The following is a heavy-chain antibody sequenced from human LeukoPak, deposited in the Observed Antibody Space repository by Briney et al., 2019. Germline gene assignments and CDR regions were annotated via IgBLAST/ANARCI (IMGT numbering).Heavy chain of an antibody. V-gene: IGHV3-21*01. CDR3: ARDYYDSSGTFDY. Sequence: GGSLRLSCAASGFIFSSYTMNWVRQAPGKELEWVSSISTSSTYMYYEDSVKGRFTISRDNAKNSLYLQMDSLRAEDTALYYCARDYYDSSGTFDYWGQGTLVTVSS. D-gene: IGHD3-22*01. CDR2: ISTSSTYM. CDR1: GFIFSSYT. J-gene: IGHJ4*02.